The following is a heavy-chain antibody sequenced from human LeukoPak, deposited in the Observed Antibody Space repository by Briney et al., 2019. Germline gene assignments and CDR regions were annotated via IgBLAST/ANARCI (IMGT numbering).Heavy chain of an antibody. CDR1: GFNFGSYY. Sequence: GGSLRLSCAASGFNFGSYYTTWVRQAPGKGLEWVSVISDSGGSTYYADSVKGRFTVSRDNSRNTLYLQMNSLRAEDTAVYYCAKKIGTGPGHNWFDPWGQGTLVTVSS. CDR2: ISDSGGST. CDR3: AKKIGTGPGHNWFDP. V-gene: IGHV3-23*01. D-gene: IGHD2-8*02. J-gene: IGHJ5*02.